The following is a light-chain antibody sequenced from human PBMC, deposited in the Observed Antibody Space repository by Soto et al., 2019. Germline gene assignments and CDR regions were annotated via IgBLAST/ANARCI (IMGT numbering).Light chain of an antibody. CDR1: SSDVGNYNY. V-gene: IGLV2-14*01. CDR2: QVS. J-gene: IGLJ2*01. CDR3: SSYTTSTTVV. Sequence: QSALTQPASVSGSPGQSITISCTGTSSDVGNYNYVSWYQQHPGKAPKLMIYQVSNRPSGVSNRFSGSKSGNTASLTISGLQAEDEADYYCSSYTTSTTVVFGGGT.